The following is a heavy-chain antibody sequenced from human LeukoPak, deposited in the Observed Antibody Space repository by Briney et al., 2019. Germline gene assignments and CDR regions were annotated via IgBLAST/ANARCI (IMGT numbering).Heavy chain of an antibody. V-gene: IGHV1-69*13. CDR3: AREVDTAIADYFDY. CDR1: GDTFSSYA. Sequence: SVKVSCKASGDTFSSYAISWVRQAPGQGLEWMGGIIPIFGTANYAQKFQGRVTITADESTSTAYMELSSLRSEDTAVYYCAREVDTAIADYFDYWGQGTLVTVSS. D-gene: IGHD5-18*01. J-gene: IGHJ4*02. CDR2: IIPIFGTA.